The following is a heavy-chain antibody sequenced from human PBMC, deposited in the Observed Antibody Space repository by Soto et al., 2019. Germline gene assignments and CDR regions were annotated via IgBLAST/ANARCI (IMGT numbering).Heavy chain of an antibody. D-gene: IGHD3-22*01. CDR2: MNPNSGNT. J-gene: IGHJ4*02. V-gene: IGHV1-8*01. CDR3: ARGGDYYDGSAYNRPFDS. CDR1: GYTFTSYD. Sequence: QVQLVPSGAEVKKPGASVKVSCKASGYTFTSYDINWVRQATGQGLDWMGWMNPNSGNTGYAQKFKGRVTMTRSTSIGTAYMEWSSRRSEDTAVYYCARGGDYYDGSAYNRPFDSWGQGPLVTVSS.